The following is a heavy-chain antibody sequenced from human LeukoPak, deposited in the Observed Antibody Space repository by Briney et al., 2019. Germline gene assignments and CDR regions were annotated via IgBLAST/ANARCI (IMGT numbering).Heavy chain of an antibody. Sequence: PGGSLRLSCAASGFTFSNYAMSWVRQAPGKGLEWVSAISGSGDNTYYADSVRGRFTISRDNSKDTLYLQMNILRAVDTAMYYCAKDGRYYFGSGSYPFDSWGQGTRVTVSS. D-gene: IGHD3-10*01. J-gene: IGHJ5*01. CDR2: ISGSGDNT. CDR1: GFTFSNYA. V-gene: IGHV3-23*01. CDR3: AKDGRYYFGSGSYPFDS.